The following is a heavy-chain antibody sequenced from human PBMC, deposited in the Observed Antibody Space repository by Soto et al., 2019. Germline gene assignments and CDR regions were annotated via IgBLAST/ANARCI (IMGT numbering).Heavy chain of an antibody. V-gene: IGHV1-69*13. Sequence: ASVKVSCKASGGTFSSYAISWVRQAPGQGLEWMGGIIPIFGTANYAQKFQGRVTITADESTSTAYMELSSLRSEDTAVYYCARSFGITGTTTTGRLQYYFDYWGQGTLVTVSS. CDR1: GGTFSSYA. CDR3: ARSFGITGTTTTGRLQYYFDY. J-gene: IGHJ4*02. CDR2: IIPIFGTA. D-gene: IGHD1-20*01.